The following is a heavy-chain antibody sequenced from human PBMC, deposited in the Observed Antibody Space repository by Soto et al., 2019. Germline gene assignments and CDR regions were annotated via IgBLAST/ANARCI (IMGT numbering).Heavy chain of an antibody. CDR1: GFTFSSYG. D-gene: IGHD1-26*01. J-gene: IGHJ4*02. CDR3: ARDHFPIVGAPNPGVDY. Sequence: GGSLRLSCAASGFTFSSYGMHWVRQAPGKGLEWVAVIWYDGSNKYYADSVKGRFTISRDNSKNTLYLQMNSLRAEDTAVYYCARDHFPIVGAPNPGVDYWGQGTLVTVSS. V-gene: IGHV3-33*01. CDR2: IWYDGSNK.